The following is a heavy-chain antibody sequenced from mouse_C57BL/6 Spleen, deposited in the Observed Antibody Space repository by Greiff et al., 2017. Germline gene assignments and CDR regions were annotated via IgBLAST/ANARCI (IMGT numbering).Heavy chain of an antibody. Sequence: AAAGVDFSRYWMSWVRRAPGKGLEWIGEINPDSSTINYAPSLKDKFIISRDNAKNTLYLQMSKVRSEDTALYYCASVSDGLYFDYWGQGTTLTVSS. CDR1: GVDFSRYW. V-gene: IGHV4-1*01. CDR2: INPDSSTI. CDR3: ASVSDGLYFDY. D-gene: IGHD2-3*01. J-gene: IGHJ2*01.